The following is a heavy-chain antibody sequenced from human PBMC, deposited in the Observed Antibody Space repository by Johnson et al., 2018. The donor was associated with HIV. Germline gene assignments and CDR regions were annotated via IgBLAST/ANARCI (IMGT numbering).Heavy chain of an antibody. D-gene: IGHD5-18*01. CDR3: ARDRSWIQLWFDAFDI. Sequence: VQLVESGGGLVHPGGSLRLSCAASGFIFSNYWMSWVRQAPGRGLEWLANIKEDGSEKYYVDSVKGRFTISRDNAKNSLYLQMNSLRAEDTAVYYCARDRSWIQLWFDAFDIWGQGTMVTVSS. J-gene: IGHJ3*02. CDR2: IKEDGSEK. V-gene: IGHV3-7*01. CDR1: GFIFSNYW.